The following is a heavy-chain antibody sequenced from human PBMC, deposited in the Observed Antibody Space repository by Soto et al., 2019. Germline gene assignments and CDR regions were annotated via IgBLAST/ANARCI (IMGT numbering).Heavy chain of an antibody. CDR2: IYATGTT. D-gene: IGHD1-1*01. CDR3: VRDGTKTLRDWFDP. J-gene: IGHJ5*02. CDR1: GASISGFY. V-gene: IGHV4-4*07. Sequence: QVQLQESGPGLVKPSETLSLTCTVSGASISGFYWSWIRKSAGKGLEWIGRIYATGTTDYNPSLTSRVMMSVDTYKKQYSLKLRSVTAADTAVYYCVRDGTKTLRDWFDPWGQGISVTVSS.